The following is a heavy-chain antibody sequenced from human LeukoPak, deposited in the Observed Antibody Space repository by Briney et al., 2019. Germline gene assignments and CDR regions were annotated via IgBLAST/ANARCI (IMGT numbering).Heavy chain of an antibody. Sequence: SETLSLTCAVYGGSFSGYYWSWIRQPPGKGLEWIGEINHSGSTNYNPSLKSRVTISVDTSKNQFSLKLSSVTAADTAVYYCARHPDSSSWYPYLTNYGMDVWGQGTTVTVSS. D-gene: IGHD6-13*01. CDR1: GGSFSGYY. V-gene: IGHV4-34*01. CDR3: ARHPDSSSWYPYLTNYGMDV. CDR2: INHSGST. J-gene: IGHJ6*02.